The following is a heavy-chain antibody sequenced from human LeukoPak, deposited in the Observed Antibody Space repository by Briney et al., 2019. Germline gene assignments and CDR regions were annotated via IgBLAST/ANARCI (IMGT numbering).Heavy chain of an antibody. CDR1: GFTFSSYW. D-gene: IGHD4-23*01. Sequence: PGGSLRLSCAASGFTFSSYWMHWVRQVPGKGLVWVARIGTDGSRTNYADYVQGRFTISRDNAKNTLYLQMNSLRAEDTAVYYCARDKYGGNSNAFDIWGQGTLVTVSS. CDR2: IGTDGSRT. J-gene: IGHJ3*02. V-gene: IGHV3-74*01. CDR3: ARDKYGGNSNAFDI.